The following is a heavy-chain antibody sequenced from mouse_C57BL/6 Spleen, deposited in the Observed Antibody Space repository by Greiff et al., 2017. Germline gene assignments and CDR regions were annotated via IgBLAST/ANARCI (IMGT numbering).Heavy chain of an antibody. CDR2: FYPGSGSI. J-gene: IGHJ3*01. CDR3: ARHEGRLWDGYYWFAY. V-gene: IGHV1-62-2*01. CDR1: GYTFTEYT. D-gene: IGHD2-3*01. Sequence: QVQLQQSGAELVKPGASVKLSCKASGYTFTEYTIHWVKQRSGQGLAWIGWFYPGSGSIKYNEKFKDKDTLTADKSSSTVYMELSRLTSEDSAVYFCARHEGRLWDGYYWFAYWGQGTLVTVSA.